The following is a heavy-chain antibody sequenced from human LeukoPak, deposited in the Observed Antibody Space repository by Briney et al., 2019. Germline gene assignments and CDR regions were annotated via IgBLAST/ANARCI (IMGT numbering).Heavy chain of an antibody. D-gene: IGHD6-13*01. V-gene: IGHV3-20*04. Sequence: GGSLRLSCAASRFTLDDYGMSWVRQAPGKGLEWVSGINWNGGSTGYADSVKGRFTISRDNAKNSLYLQMNSLRAEDTALYYCASWAAAGTKEVYWGQGTLVTVSS. CDR3: ASWAAAGTKEVY. J-gene: IGHJ4*02. CDR1: RFTLDDYG. CDR2: INWNGGST.